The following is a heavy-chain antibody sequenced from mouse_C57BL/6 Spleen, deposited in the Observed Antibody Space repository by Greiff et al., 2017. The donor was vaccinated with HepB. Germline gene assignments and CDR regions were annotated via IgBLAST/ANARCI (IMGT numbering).Heavy chain of an antibody. V-gene: IGHV1-42*01. Sequence: VQLQQSGPELVKPGASVKISCKASGYSFTGYYMNWVKQSPEKSLEWIGEINPSTGGTTYNQKFKAKATLTVDKSSSTAYMQLKSLTSEDSAVYYCARGNYYGSSLWYFDVWGTGTTVTVSS. CDR1: GYSFTGYY. D-gene: IGHD1-1*01. J-gene: IGHJ1*03. CDR2: INPSTGGT. CDR3: ARGNYYGSSLWYFDV.